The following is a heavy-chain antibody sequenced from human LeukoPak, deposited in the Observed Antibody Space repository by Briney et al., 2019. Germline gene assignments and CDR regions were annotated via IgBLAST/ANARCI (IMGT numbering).Heavy chain of an antibody. Sequence: HPGGSLRLSCAASGFTFSSYEMNWVRQAPGKGLEWVSAISGSGDSTYYADSVKGLFTVSRDNSKNTLYLQMNRLRAEDTAVYYCAKDPYSSGPYNWFDPWGQGTLVTVSS. CDR2: ISGSGDST. D-gene: IGHD6-19*01. J-gene: IGHJ5*02. CDR3: AKDPYSSGPYNWFDP. CDR1: GFTFSSYE. V-gene: IGHV3-23*01.